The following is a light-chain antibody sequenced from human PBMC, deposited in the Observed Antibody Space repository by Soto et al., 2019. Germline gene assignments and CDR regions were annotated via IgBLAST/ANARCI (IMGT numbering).Light chain of an antibody. V-gene: IGKV1-27*01. CDR1: QDVNNY. CDR3: QKYYTLPVT. Sequence: DVPLTQSPASLSASVGDRVTISCRASQDVNNYLAWYQQKPGEVPNLLIYAAYTLRSGVPSRFSGSGSGTDFTLTISSLQPEDVATYYCQKYYTLPVTFGGGTKVQIK. J-gene: IGKJ4*01. CDR2: AAY.